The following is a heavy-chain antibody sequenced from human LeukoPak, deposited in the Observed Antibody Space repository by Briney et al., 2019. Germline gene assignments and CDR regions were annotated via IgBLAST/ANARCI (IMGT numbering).Heavy chain of an antibody. CDR2: IYYSGST. CDR1: GGSISSYY. CDR3: ARSIAAYDWFDP. Sequence: AETLSLTCTVSGGSISSYYWSWIRQPPGKGLEWIGYIYYSGSTNYNPSLKSRVTISVDTSKNQFSLKLSSVTAADTAVYYCARSIAAYDWFDPWGQGTLVTVSS. D-gene: IGHD6-6*01. V-gene: IGHV4-59*01. J-gene: IGHJ5*02.